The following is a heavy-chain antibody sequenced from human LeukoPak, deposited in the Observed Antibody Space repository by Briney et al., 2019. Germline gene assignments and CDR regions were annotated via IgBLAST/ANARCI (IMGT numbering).Heavy chain of an antibody. CDR2: IWYDGSNK. J-gene: IGHJ6*02. D-gene: IGHD3-10*01. V-gene: IGHV3-33*01. CDR1: GFTFSSYG. Sequence: GRSLRLSCAASGFTFSSYGMHWVRQAPGKGLEWVAVIWYDGSNKYYADSVKGRFTISRENAKNSLYLQVNSLRAEDTAVYYCTRDGTVVRGLPRRARTFYGMDVWGQGTTVTVSS. CDR3: TRDGTVVRGLPRRARTFYGMDV.